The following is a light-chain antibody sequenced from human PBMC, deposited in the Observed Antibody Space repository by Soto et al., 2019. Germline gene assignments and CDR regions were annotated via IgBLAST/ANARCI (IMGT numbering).Light chain of an antibody. CDR3: QQYGGSPYT. CDR2: GAS. CDR1: QSVTNKR. Sequence: EIVLTQSLDTLSLSPGERATLSCSASQSVTNKRLAWYQQKPGQAPRLLIYGASSRAGGIPDKFSGSGSGTDFTLTINRLEPEDFAVYYCQQYGGSPYTFAQGTKLEI. J-gene: IGKJ2*01. V-gene: IGKV3-20*01.